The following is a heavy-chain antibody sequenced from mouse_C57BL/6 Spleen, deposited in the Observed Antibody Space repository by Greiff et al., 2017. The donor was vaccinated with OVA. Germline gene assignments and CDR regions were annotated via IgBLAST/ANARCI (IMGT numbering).Heavy chain of an antibody. CDR2: ILPGSGST. CDR3: ARRGYYDYDGGFAY. D-gene: IGHD2-4*01. J-gene: IGHJ3*01. CDR1: GYTFTGYW. Sequence: QVQLKESGAELMKPGASVKLSCKATGYTFTGYWIEWVKQRPEHGLEWIGEILPGSGSTNYNEKFKGKATFTADTSSNTAYMQLSSLTTEDSAIYYCARRGYYDYDGGFAYWGQGTLVTVSA. V-gene: IGHV1-9*01.